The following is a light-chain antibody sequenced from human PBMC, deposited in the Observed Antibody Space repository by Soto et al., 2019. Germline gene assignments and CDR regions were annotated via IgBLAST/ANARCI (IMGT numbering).Light chain of an antibody. J-gene: IGKJ1*01. Sequence: EIVMTQSPATLSVSPGERLTLSCRASQSVNSNLAWYQQKPGQAPRLLIYGASTMATGVPARFSGSGSGTDVTRTVSSLQSEDVAISYCQQYNKMWTFGQGTKVEIK. CDR3: QQYNKMWT. V-gene: IGKV3-15*01. CDR2: GAS. CDR1: QSVNSN.